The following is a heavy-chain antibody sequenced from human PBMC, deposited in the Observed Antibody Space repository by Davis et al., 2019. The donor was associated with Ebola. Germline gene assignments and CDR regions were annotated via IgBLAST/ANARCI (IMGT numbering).Heavy chain of an antibody. CDR3: ATGRASGYDCFDY. V-gene: IGHV3-21*01. J-gene: IGHJ4*02. D-gene: IGHD5-12*01. Sequence: GGSLRLSCAGSGFSFSTYSINWVRQAPGKGLEWVSSISGSTSHMFYAHSVKGRFTISRDNAKNSLYLQMNSLRAEDTAVYYCATGRASGYDCFDYWGQGTLVTVSS. CDR2: ISGSTSHM. CDR1: GFSFSTYS.